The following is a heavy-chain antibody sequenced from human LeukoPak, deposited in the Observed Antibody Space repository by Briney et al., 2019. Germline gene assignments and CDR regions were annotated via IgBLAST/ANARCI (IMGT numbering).Heavy chain of an antibody. CDR3: TRAYWYRFDY. D-gene: IGHD2-8*02. CDR1: GFIFNDHY. V-gene: IGHV3-72*01. CDR2: VGNKDDSYTT. J-gene: IGHJ4*02. Sequence: GGSLTLSCAASGFIFNDHYMFWVRQAPAAGLEWVGHVGNKDDSYTTDYAASVKGRFTISRDDSKNSVDLQMNSLKIEDTAMYYCTRAYWYRFDYWGQGTLVTVSS.